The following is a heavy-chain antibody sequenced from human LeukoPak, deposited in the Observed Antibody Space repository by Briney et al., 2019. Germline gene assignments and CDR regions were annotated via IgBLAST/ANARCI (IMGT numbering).Heavy chain of an antibody. CDR3: ARDHVDKVVTAPNDY. CDR2: ISSSSSYI. J-gene: IGHJ4*02. CDR1: GFTFSSYS. D-gene: IGHD2-21*02. V-gene: IGHV3-21*01. Sequence: GGSLRPSCAASGFTFSSYSMNWVRQAPGKGLEWVSSISSSSSYIYYADSVKGRFTISRDNAKNSLYLQMNSLRAEDTAVYYCARDHVDKVVTAPNDYWGQGTLVTVSS.